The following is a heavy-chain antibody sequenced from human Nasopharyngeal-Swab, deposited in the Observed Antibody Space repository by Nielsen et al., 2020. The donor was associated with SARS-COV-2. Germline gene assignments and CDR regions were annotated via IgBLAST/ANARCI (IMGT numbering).Heavy chain of an antibody. J-gene: IGHJ4*02. Sequence: WIRQPPGKGLEWIGTVYYSGSTYYNPSLKSWVTVSVDTSKNQFSLTLTSMTAADTAVYYCATSGDSDHDSGLDYWGQGTLVTVSS. D-gene: IGHD5-12*01. CDR2: VYYSGST. CDR3: ATSGDSDHDSGLDY. V-gene: IGHV4-39*01.